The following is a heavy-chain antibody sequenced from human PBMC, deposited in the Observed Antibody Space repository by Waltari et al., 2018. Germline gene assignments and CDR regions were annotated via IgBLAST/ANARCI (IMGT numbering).Heavy chain of an antibody. CDR3: AREGGGYSYGSPSA. CDR1: GGSISSGSYY. CDR2: IYTSGST. J-gene: IGHJ5*02. V-gene: IGHV4-61*02. D-gene: IGHD5-18*01. Sequence: QVQLQESGPGLVKPSQTLSLTCTVSGGSISSGSYYWSWIRQPAGKGLEWIGRIYTSGSTNYNPSLKSRVTISVDKSKNQCALKLSSVTAADSAVYYCAREGGGYSYGSPSAWGQGTLVTVSS.